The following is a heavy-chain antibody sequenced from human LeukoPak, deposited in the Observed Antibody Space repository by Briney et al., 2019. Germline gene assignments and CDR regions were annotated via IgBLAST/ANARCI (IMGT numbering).Heavy chain of an antibody. D-gene: IGHD2/OR15-2a*01. V-gene: IGHV3-64*01. Sequence: GGSLRLSCAASGFTFCRYAMHWVRQAPGKGLEYVSGINSNVGRTYYTNSVKGRFTIYRDHSKNTLYLQMGSRRAEALAVYYCSRRWAGKNTAMVSTIIMLYFDLWGRGTLVTVSS. CDR2: INSNVGRT. CDR1: GFTFCRYA. J-gene: IGHJ2*01. CDR3: SRRWAGKNTAMVSTIIMLYFDL.